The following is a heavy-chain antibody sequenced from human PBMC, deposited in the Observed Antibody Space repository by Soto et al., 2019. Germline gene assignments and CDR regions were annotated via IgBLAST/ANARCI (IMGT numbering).Heavy chain of an antibody. J-gene: IGHJ6*02. V-gene: IGHV1-69*13. CDR1: GGTFSSYA. CDR2: IIPIFGTA. Sequence: SVKVSCKASGGTFSSYAISWVRQAPGQGLEWMGGIIPIFGTANYAQKFQGRVTITADESTSTAYMELSSLRSEDTAVYYCARHTYYYDSSGYYTTGYYYYGMAVWGQGTTVTVSS. CDR3: ARHTYYYDSSGYYTTGYYYYGMAV. D-gene: IGHD3-22*01.